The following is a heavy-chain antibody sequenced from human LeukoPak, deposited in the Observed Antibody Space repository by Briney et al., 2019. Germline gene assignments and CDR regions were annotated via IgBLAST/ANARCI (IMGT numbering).Heavy chain of an antibody. CDR3: ARAWLFDAFDI. CDR1: GYTFTSYD. D-gene: IGHD3-9*01. CDR2: MNPNSGNT. V-gene: IGHV1-8*03. Sequence: ASVKVSCKASGYTFTSYDINWVRQATGQGLEWMGWMNPNSGNTGYAQKFQGRVTITRSTSISTAYMELSSLRAEDTAVYYCARAWLFDAFDIWGQGTIVTVSS. J-gene: IGHJ3*02.